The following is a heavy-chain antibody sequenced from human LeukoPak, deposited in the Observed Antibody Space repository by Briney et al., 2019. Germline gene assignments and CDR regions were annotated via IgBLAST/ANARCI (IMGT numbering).Heavy chain of an antibody. CDR3: AKGVVGASSAAAAGYFEN. Sequence: GGSLRLSCAASGFTFSDYAMHWVRQAPGKGLEWVAVLSYGGTNKYYADSVKGRFTISRDNPKNTLYLQVNSLRAEDTAVYYCAKGVVGASSAAAAGYFENWGQGTLVTVSS. CDR2: LSYGGTNK. V-gene: IGHV3-30-3*01. J-gene: IGHJ4*02. D-gene: IGHD1-26*01. CDR1: GFTFSDYA.